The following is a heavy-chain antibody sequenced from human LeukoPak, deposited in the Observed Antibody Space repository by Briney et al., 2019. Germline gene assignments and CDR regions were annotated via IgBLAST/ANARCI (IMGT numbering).Heavy chain of an antibody. CDR1: GFTFSSYG. Sequence: PGGSLRLSCAASGFTFSSYGMHWVRQAPGKGLGWVSSISSSSSYIYYADSVKGRFTISRDNAKNSLYLQMNSRRAEDTAVYYCAREQFGGLEFDYWGQGTLVTVSS. V-gene: IGHV3-21*01. J-gene: IGHJ4*02. CDR3: AREQFGGLEFDY. CDR2: ISSSSSYI. D-gene: IGHD3-10*01.